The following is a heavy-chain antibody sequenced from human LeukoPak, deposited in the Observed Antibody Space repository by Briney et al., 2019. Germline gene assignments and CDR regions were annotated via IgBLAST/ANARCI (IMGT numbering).Heavy chain of an antibody. CDR2: IYPGDSDT. CDR1: GYRFADYW. D-gene: IGHD3-22*01. Sequence: GESLKISCKGSGYRFADYWIGWVRQMPGKGLEWVGIIYPGDSDTRYSPSFQGQVTISADKSISTAYLQWSSLKASDTAMYYCARLRNYDSTGYFDHWGQGILLTVSS. CDR3: ARLRNYDSTGYFDH. J-gene: IGHJ4*02. V-gene: IGHV5-51*01.